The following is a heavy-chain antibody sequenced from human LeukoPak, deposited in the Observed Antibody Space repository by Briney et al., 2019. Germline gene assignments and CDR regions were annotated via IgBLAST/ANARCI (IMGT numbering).Heavy chain of an antibody. CDR2: IYYSGST. CDR3: ARDHIVGASSNWFDP. CDR1: GGSISSYY. J-gene: IGHJ5*02. Sequence: SETLSLTCTVSGGSISSYYWSWIRQPPGKGLEWIGYIYYSGSTNYNPSLKSRVTISVDTSKNQFSLKLSSVTAADTAVYYCARDHIVGASSNWFDPWGQGTLVTVSS. V-gene: IGHV4-59*01. D-gene: IGHD1-26*01.